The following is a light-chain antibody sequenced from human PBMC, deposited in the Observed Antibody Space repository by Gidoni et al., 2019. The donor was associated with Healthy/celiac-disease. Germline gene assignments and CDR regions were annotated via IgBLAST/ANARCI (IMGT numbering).Light chain of an antibody. V-gene: IGKV3-15*01. Sequence: EIVMTQSPATLSVSPGERATLSCRASQSVSRNLAWYQQKPGQAPRLLIYGASTRATGIPARFRGSGSGTEFTLTISILQSEDFAVYYCQQYNNWPPGYTFGQXTKLEI. CDR2: GAS. J-gene: IGKJ2*01. CDR1: QSVSRN. CDR3: QQYNNWPPGYT.